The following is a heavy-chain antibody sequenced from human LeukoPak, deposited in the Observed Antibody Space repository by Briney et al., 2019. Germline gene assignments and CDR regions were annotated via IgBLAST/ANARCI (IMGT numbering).Heavy chain of an antibody. CDR3: ASLYYDFWSGYPLY. V-gene: IGHV1-2*02. J-gene: IGHJ4*02. CDR2: INPNSGGT. CDR1: GYTFTGYY. D-gene: IGHD3-3*01. Sequence: GASVKVSCKASGYTFTGYYMHWVRKAPGQALEWMGWINPNSGGTNYAQKFQDRVTMTRDTSISTAYMEVSRLRSDDTAVYYCASLYYDFWSGYPLYWGQGTLVTVSS.